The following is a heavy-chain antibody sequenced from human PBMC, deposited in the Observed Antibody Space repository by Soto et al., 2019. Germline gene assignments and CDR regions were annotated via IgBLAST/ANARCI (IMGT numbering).Heavy chain of an antibody. CDR1: GFTFSTYG. CDR3: ARAVGPNDY. CDR2: IWYDGSNK. D-gene: IGHD1-26*01. V-gene: IGHV3-33*01. Sequence: QVQLVESGGGVVQPGRSLRLSCAASGFTFSTYGIHWVRQAPGKGLEWVAVIWYDGSNKYYADSVKGRFTISRDNSKNTLYLQMDSLRAEDTAVYYCARAVGPNDYWGQGTLVTVSS. J-gene: IGHJ4*02.